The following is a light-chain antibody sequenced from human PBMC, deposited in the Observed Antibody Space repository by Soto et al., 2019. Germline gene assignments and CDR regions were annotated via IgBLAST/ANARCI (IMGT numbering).Light chain of an antibody. CDR3: QQYGSSVIT. J-gene: IGKJ5*01. CDR1: QSVSSNY. CDR2: GAS. V-gene: IGKV3-20*01. Sequence: EIVLTQSPGTLSLPPGEGATLSCRASQSVSSNYLAWYQQKPGQAPRLLIYGASSRATGIPDRFSGSGSGTDFTLTITRLEPEDFAVYYCQQYGSSVITFGLGTRLEIK.